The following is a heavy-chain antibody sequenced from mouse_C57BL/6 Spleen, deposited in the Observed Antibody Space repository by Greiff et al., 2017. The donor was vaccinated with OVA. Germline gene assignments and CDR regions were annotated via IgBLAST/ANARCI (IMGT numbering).Heavy chain of an antibody. Sequence: VQLQQSGAELVKPGASVKISCKASGYAFSSYWMNWVKQRPGKGLEWIGQIYPGDGDTTSNGKLNGKATLTADKSSSTAYMQLSSLTSEDSAVYFCARRGPDSSGYYFDYWGQGTTLTVSS. D-gene: IGHD3-2*02. J-gene: IGHJ2*01. V-gene: IGHV1-80*01. CDR3: ARRGPDSSGYYFDY. CDR1: GYAFSSYW. CDR2: IYPGDGDT.